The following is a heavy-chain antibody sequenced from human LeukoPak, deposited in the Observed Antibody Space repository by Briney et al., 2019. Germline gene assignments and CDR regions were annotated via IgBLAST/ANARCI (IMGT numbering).Heavy chain of an antibody. CDR2: IWYDGTNQ. CDR1: GFPLSAYA. CDR3: ARDAGDYFDSSASFDS. V-gene: IGHV3-30*04. J-gene: IGHJ4*02. D-gene: IGHD3-22*01. Sequence: GTSLRLSCAGSGFPLSAYATQLVRQAPGKGLEGGAMIWYDGTNQNYADSAQGRFTISRDNSKNTVYLQMRGLRPADTAVYYCARDAGDYFDSSASFDSWGQGTLVTVSS.